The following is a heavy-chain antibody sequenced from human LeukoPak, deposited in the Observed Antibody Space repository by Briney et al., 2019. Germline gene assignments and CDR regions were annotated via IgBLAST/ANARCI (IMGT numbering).Heavy chain of an antibody. V-gene: IGHV3-53*01. Sequence: GGSLRLSCAASGFTVSSNYMSWVRQAPGKGLEWVSVIYSGGSTYYADSVKGRFTISRDNSKNTLYLQMNSLRAEDTAVYYYARDNSVRDEAWWFNPWGQGTLVTVSS. D-gene: IGHD5-24*01. J-gene: IGHJ5*02. CDR3: ARDNSVRDEAWWFNP. CDR2: IYSGGST. CDR1: GFTVSSNY.